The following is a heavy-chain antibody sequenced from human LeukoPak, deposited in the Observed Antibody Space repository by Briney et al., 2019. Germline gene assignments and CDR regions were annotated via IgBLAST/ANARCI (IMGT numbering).Heavy chain of an antibody. CDR2: IFYSGST. CDR1: GGSISSYY. D-gene: IGHD3-10*01. V-gene: IGHV4-59*01. Sequence: PSETLSLTCTVSGGSISSYYWSWIRQPPGKGLEWSGYIFYSGSTNYNPSRKSRVNISVDTSKKQLSLKLSSVTAADTAVYYCARTPRGTTMVRGVIANYYYYYYMDVWGNGNTVTVSS. J-gene: IGHJ6*03. CDR3: ARTPRGTTMVRGVIANYYYYYYMDV.